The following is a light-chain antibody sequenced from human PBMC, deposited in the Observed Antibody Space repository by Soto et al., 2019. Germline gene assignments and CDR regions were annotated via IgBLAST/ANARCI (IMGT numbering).Light chain of an antibody. CDR3: QQRTTWPLT. CDR1: QSVSSY. Sequence: EIVLTQSPATLSLSPVERATLSCRASQSVSSYLAWYQQKPGQAPRLLIYDASNRATGIPARFSGSGSGTDCTLTISSLEPEDFAVYYCQQRTTWPLTFGGGTKVEIK. V-gene: IGKV3-11*01. CDR2: DAS. J-gene: IGKJ4*01.